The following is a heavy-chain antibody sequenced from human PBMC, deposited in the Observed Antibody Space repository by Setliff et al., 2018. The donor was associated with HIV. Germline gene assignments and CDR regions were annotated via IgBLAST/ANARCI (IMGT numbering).Heavy chain of an antibody. Sequence: ETLSLTCTVSGDSISTDNYHWGWIRQPPGKGLEWIGHTANTDYNPSLKSRVPVSVDTSKNQLSLRLSSVTAADTAVYYCARHAALIKRYYYYYLDVWGKGTTVTVSS. CDR3: ARHAALIKRYYYYYLDV. CDR2: TANT. D-gene: IGHD5-18*01. CDR1: GDSISTDNYH. V-gene: IGHV4-39*01. J-gene: IGHJ6*03.